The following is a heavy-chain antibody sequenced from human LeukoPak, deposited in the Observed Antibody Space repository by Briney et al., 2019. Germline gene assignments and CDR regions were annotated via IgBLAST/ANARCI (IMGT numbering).Heavy chain of an antibody. V-gene: IGHV3-74*01. CDR3: ARDYNWNPPDY. Sequence: GGSLRLSCAASGFTFSSHWMHWVRQAPGKGLVWVSRIDSDGRIATYADSVKGRFTISRDNAKNTLYLQMNTLRDEDTAVYYCARDYNWNPPDYWGQGTLVTVSS. CDR2: IDSDGRIA. J-gene: IGHJ4*02. CDR1: GFTFSSHW. D-gene: IGHD1-1*01.